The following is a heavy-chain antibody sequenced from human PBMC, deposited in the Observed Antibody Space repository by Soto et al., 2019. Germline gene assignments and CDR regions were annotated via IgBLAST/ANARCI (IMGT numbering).Heavy chain of an antibody. D-gene: IGHD6-13*01. Sequence: PSETLSLTCTVSGGSLTSYYWSWIRQPPGKGLEWIGFIYYSGIANYNPSLKSRVTISVDTSKNQFSLKLSSVTAADTAVYYCASSHAGAHITAAVHWGQGTLVTVSS. CDR2: IYYSGIA. J-gene: IGHJ4*02. V-gene: IGHV4-59*12. CDR3: ASSHAGAHITAAVH. CDR1: GGSLTSYY.